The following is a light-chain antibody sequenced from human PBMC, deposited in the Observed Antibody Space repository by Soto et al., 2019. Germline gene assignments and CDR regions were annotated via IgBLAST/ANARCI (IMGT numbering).Light chain of an antibody. CDR3: QQYGSSPLT. V-gene: IGKV3-20*01. Sequence: EIVLTQSPDTLSLSPGERATLSCRASQSVSSSYLAWYQQKPGQAPRLLIYGASSRATGIPDRFSGSGSGTDFTLTISRLDPEDFAVYYCQQYGSSPLTFGGGTKVEIK. J-gene: IGKJ4*01. CDR2: GAS. CDR1: QSVSSSY.